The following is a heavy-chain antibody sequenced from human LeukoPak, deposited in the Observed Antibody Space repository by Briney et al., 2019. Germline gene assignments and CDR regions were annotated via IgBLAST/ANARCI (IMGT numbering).Heavy chain of an antibody. CDR3: AREGLAVAGTRFDP. Sequence: ASVKVSCKASGYTFTGYYMHWVRQAPGQGLEWMGWINPNSGGTNYAQKFQGRVTMTRDTSISTAYMELSRLRSDDTAVYYCAREGLAVAGTRFDPWGQGTLVTVSS. CDR2: INPNSGGT. V-gene: IGHV1-2*02. CDR1: GYTFTGYY. J-gene: IGHJ5*02. D-gene: IGHD6-19*01.